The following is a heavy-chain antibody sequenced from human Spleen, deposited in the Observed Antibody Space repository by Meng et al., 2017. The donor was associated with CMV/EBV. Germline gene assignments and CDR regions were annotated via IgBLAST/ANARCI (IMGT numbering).Heavy chain of an antibody. D-gene: IGHD5-12*01. V-gene: IGHV3-74*01. Sequence: GESLKISCAASGFTFKNFWLHWVRQTPGKGLVWVSRINSDGSGATYADSVKGRFTMSRDNYKNTLYLQLSDLRAEDTAVYYCVRGASGYFNVDYWGQGSLVTVSS. J-gene: IGHJ4*02. CDR2: INSDGSGA. CDR1: GFTFKNFW. CDR3: VRGASGYFNVDY.